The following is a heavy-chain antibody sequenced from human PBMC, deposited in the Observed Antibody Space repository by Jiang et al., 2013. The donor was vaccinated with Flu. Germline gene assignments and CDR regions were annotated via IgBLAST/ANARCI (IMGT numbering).Heavy chain of an antibody. CDR1: GGSINSDY. J-gene: IGHJ4*02. CDR3: VRHATVEVIKEGFDS. D-gene: IGHD3-22*01. V-gene: IGHV4-59*08. CDR2: INYSGIT. Sequence: LLKPSETLSLTCSVSGGSINSDYWSWIRQPPGKGLEWIGYINYSGITKYSSSLKSRVTISRETSKNQFSLRVSSGTAADTAVYYCVRHATVEVIKEGFDSWGQGTLVTVSS.